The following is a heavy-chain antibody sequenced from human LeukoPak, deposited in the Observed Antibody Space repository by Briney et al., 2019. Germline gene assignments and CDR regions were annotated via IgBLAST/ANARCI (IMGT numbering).Heavy chain of an antibody. D-gene: IGHD1-26*01. V-gene: IGHV4-59*11. J-gene: IGHJ4*02. CDR3: ARSDGAGATDY. CDR2: IYYTGST. CDR1: GGSISSHY. Sequence: SETLSLTCSVSGGSISSHYWSWMRQPPGKGLEWIGYIYYTGSTDYNPSLKSRVTISVDTSKNQLSLKLNSVTAADAAVYYCARSDGAGATDYWGQGTLVTVSS.